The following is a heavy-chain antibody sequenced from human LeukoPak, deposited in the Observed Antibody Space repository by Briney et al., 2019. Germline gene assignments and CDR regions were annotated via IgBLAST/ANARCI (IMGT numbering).Heavy chain of an antibody. D-gene: IGHD3-10*01. CDR2: IYHSGST. J-gene: IGHJ4*02. Sequence: PSETLSLTCTVSGYSISSGYYWGWIRQPPGKGLEWIGSIYHSGSTYYNPSLKSRVTISVDTSKNQFSLKLSSVTAADTAVYYCARASPGSIWFGEFTKYYFDYWGQGTLVTVSS. CDR1: GYSISSGYY. CDR3: ARASPGSIWFGEFTKYYFDY. V-gene: IGHV4-38-2*02.